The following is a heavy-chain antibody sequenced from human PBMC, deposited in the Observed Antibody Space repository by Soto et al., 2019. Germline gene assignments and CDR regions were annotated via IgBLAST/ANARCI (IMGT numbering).Heavy chain of an antibody. J-gene: IGHJ4*02. CDR2: IRSKTNSYAT. V-gene: IGHV3-73*01. D-gene: IGHD6-19*01. Sequence: EVQLVESGGGLVKPGGSLRLSCAASGFTFSASTMHWVRQASGKGLEWVGRIRSKTNSYATAYSASVKGRFTISRDDSKNTAYLQMNNLKTEDTAVYYCTKGGYTSGWYSDYWGQGTLVTVSS. CDR3: TKGGYTSGWYSDY. CDR1: GFTFSAST.